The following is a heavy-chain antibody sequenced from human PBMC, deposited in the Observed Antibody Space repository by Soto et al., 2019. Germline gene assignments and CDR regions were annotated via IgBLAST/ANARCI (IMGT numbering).Heavy chain of an antibody. Sequence: QVQLQESGPGLVKPSQTLSLTCTVSGGSISSGDYYWSWIRQPPGKGLEWIGYIYYSGSTYYNPSLQSRVTISVDTSKNQFSLKLSSVTAADTAVYYCARGDTAMVIWYYYGMDVWGQGTTVTVSS. D-gene: IGHD5-18*01. V-gene: IGHV4-30-4*01. CDR2: IYYSGST. CDR3: ARGDTAMVIWYYYGMDV. CDR1: GGSISSGDYY. J-gene: IGHJ6*02.